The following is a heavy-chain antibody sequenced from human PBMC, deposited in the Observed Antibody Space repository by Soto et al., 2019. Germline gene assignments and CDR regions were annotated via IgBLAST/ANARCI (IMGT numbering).Heavy chain of an antibody. D-gene: IGHD3-16*01. J-gene: IGHJ4*02. CDR1: GGSISSRDSY. Sequence: SETLSLTCTVSGGSISSRDSYWGWIRQPPGKGLEWIGSFHYSGSTYYNPSLKSRVTISVDTSKNQLSLGVTSVTAADTAVYYCARGFGRSHFDYWGQGTLVTVSS. CDR3: ARGFGRSHFDY. CDR2: FHYSGST. V-gene: IGHV4-39*01.